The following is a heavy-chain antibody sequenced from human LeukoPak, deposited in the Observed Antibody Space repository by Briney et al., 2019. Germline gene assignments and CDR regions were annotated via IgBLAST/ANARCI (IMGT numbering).Heavy chain of an antibody. CDR1: GGTFSSYT. V-gene: IGHV1-69*04. CDR2: IIPILGIA. Sequence: SVKVSCEASGGTFSSYTISWVRQAPGQGLEWMGRIIPILGIANYAQKFQGRVTITADKSTSTAYMELSSLRSEDTAVYYCAREGDGYNPYSYYYGMDVWGQGNTVTVSS. J-gene: IGHJ6*02. CDR3: AREGDGYNPYSYYYGMDV. D-gene: IGHD5-24*01.